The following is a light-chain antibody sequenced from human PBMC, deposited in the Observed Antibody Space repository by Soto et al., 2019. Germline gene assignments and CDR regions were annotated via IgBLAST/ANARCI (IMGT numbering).Light chain of an antibody. V-gene: IGLV2-11*01. J-gene: IGLJ1*01. CDR3: CSYAGSYTLV. Sequence: QSLLTQPRSVSGPPGQSVPISCTGTSSDVGGYNYVSWYQQHPGKAPKLMIYDVSKRPSGVPDRFSGSKSGNTASLTISGLQAEDEADYYCCSYAGSYTLVFGTGTKVNVL. CDR2: DVS. CDR1: SSDVGGYNY.